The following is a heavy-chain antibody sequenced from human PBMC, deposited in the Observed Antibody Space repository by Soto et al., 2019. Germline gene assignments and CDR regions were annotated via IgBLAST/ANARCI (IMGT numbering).Heavy chain of an antibody. CDR1: GGSISSGDYY. CDR3: ARGYGDYNWFDP. V-gene: IGHV4-30-4*01. J-gene: IGHJ5*02. Sequence: SETLSLTCTVSGGSISSGDYYWSWIRQPPGKGLGWIGYIYYSGSTYYNPSLKSRVTISVDTSKNQFSLKLSSVTAADTTVYYCARGYGDYNWFDPWGQGTLVTVS. CDR2: IYYSGST. D-gene: IGHD4-17*01.